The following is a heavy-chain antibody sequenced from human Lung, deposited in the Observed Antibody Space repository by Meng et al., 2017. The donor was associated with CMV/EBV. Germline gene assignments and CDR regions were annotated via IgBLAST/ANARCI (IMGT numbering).Heavy chain of an antibody. CDR2: IYGDDEK. CDR3: ARAAARPSDWFDP. Sequence: QIPLKESGPTLGKPTQTLPLTCTFSGFSLSTSGGGVGWIRQPPGKALECLAIIYGDDEKRYSPSLESRLTVTKDTSKNQVVLTMTNMVPVDTATYYCARAAARPSDWFDPWGQGTLVTVSS. V-gene: IGHV2-5*02. D-gene: IGHD6-6*01. CDR1: GFSLSTSGGG. J-gene: IGHJ5*02.